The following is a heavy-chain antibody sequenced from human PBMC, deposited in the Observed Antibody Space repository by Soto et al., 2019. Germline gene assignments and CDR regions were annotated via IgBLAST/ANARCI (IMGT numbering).Heavy chain of an antibody. CDR1: GFTFGNFW. V-gene: IGHV3-74*01. D-gene: IGHD3-10*01. Sequence: EVQLVESGGGLVQPGGSLRLSCAASGFTFGNFWMHWVRQAPGKGLVWVSRINSDGSTSYADVVKGRLTNSRDNAKNTVYLQMNSLRAEDTAVYYCARGLYREYGHDSWGQGALVTVSS. J-gene: IGHJ5*01. CDR3: ARGLYREYGHDS. CDR2: INSDGST.